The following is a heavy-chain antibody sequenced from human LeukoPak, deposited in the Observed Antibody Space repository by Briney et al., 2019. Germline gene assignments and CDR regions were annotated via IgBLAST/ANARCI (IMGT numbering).Heavy chain of an antibody. CDR2: IGSSSSTI. J-gene: IGHJ4*02. CDR3: ARDQGYYDSSGYPSDY. D-gene: IGHD3-22*01. CDR1: GFTFSSYS. V-gene: IGHV3-48*01. Sequence: EGSLRLSCAASGFTFSSYSMNWVRQAPGKGLEWVSYIGSSSSTIYYADSVKGRFTISRDNAKNSLYLQMNSLRAEDTAVYYCARDQGYYDSSGYPSDYWGQGTLVTVSS.